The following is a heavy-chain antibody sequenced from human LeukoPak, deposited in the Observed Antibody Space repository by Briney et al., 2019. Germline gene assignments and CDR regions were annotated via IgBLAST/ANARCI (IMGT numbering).Heavy chain of an antibody. J-gene: IGHJ4*02. CDR3: ATLDDTYYYDSSGYSYFDY. D-gene: IGHD3-22*01. CDR1: GYTFTSYY. Sequence: ASVKVSCKASGYTFTSYYMHWVRQAPGQGLEWMAIINPSGGSTSYAQKFQGRVTMTRDTSTSTVYMELSSLRSEDTAVYYCATLDDTYYYDSSGYSYFDYWGQGTLVTVSS. CDR2: INPSGGST. V-gene: IGHV1-46*01.